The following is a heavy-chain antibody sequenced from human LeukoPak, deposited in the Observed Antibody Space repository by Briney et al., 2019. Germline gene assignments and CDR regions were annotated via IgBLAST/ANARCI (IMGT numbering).Heavy chain of an antibody. Sequence: GGSLRLSCAASGFTFSSYSMSWIRQAPGKGLEWVSYISSSGSTIYYADSVKGRFTISRDNAKNSLYLQMNSLRAEDTAVYYCAASAAGRSFDYWGQGTLVTVSS. V-gene: IGHV3-48*04. D-gene: IGHD6-13*01. J-gene: IGHJ4*02. CDR2: ISSSGSTI. CDR1: GFTFSSYS. CDR3: AASAAGRSFDY.